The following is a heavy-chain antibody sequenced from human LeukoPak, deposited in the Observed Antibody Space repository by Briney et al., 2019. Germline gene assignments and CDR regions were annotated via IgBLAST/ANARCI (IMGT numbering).Heavy chain of an antibody. CDR3: AKGGKWDVTPFDY. V-gene: IGHV3-23*01. CDR2: ISGGGGST. Sequence: PGGSLRLSCAASGFTFSNYMMHWVRQAPGKGLEWVSTISGGGGSTYYADSVKGRFTISRDNSKNTLCLQVNSLRAEDTAVYYCAKGGKWDVTPFDYWGQGTLVTVSS. CDR1: GFTFSNYM. J-gene: IGHJ4*02. D-gene: IGHD1-26*01.